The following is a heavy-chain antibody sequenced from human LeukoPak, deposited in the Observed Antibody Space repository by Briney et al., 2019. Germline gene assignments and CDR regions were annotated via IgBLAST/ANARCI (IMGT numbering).Heavy chain of an antibody. J-gene: IGHJ6*01. D-gene: IGHD6-6*01. V-gene: IGHV1-2*02. CDR2: INPDTGGT. CDR3: AREGVLQGTDV. Sequence: VASVKVSCKASGYTFTGYYMHWVGQAPGQGLEWMGWINPDTGGTNYAQKFQGRVTMSRDKSITTAYMKLSRLRSEDTAVYYCAREGVLQGTDVGGQGTTVTV. CDR1: GYTFTGYY.